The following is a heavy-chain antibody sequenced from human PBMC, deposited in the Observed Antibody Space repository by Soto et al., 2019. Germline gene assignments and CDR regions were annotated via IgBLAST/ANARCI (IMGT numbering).Heavy chain of an antibody. CDR1: GFTFSSYS. D-gene: IGHD3-3*01. CDR2: ISSSSIYI. V-gene: IGHV3-21*01. CDR3: ARERATIWVVVIPYGMDV. Sequence: GGSLRLSCAASGFTFSSYSMKWVRQAPGKGLEWVSSISSSSIYIYYADSVKGRFTISRDNAKNSLYLQMNSLRAEDPAVYYCARERATIWVVVIPYGMDVWGQGTTVTVSS. J-gene: IGHJ6*02.